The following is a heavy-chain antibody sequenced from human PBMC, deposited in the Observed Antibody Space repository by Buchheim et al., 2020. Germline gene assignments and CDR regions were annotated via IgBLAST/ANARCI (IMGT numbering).Heavy chain of an antibody. CDR2: IYFSGST. Sequence: QVQLQESGPGLVKPSETLSLTCTVSGASISSYYWSWIRQPPGKGLEWIGHIYFSGSTNYNPSLKSRVAFSLDTSKSQFSLKLSSVTAADTAVYFCARYGGNRKYYFDSWGQGTL. CDR3: ARYGGNRKYYFDS. D-gene: IGHD4/OR15-4a*01. V-gene: IGHV4-59*01. J-gene: IGHJ4*02. CDR1: GASISSYY.